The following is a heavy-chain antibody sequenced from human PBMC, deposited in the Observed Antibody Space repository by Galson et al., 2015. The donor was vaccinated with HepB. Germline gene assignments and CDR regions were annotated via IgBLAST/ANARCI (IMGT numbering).Heavy chain of an antibody. CDR1: GGSISSSNW. V-gene: IGHV4-4*02. J-gene: IGHJ5*02. D-gene: IGHD6-13*01. CDR2: IYHSGST. Sequence: ETLSLTCAVSGGSISSSNWWSWVRQPPGKGLEWIGEIYHSGSTNYNPSLKSRVTISVDKSKNQFSLKLSSVTAADTAVYYCARDAGGSSSWENWFDPWGQGTLVTVSS. CDR3: ARDAGGSSSWENWFDP.